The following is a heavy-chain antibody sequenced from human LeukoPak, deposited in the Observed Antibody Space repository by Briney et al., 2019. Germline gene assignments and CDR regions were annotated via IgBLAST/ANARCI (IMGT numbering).Heavy chain of an antibody. J-gene: IGHJ3*02. V-gene: IGHV3-48*03. CDR2: ISSSGSTI. CDR3: ARGDDAFDI. CDR1: GFTFSSYE. Sequence: GGSLRLSCAASGFTFSSYEMNWVRQAPGKGLEWVSYISSSGSTIYYADSVKGRFTISRDNAKNSLYPQMNSLRAEDTAVYYCARGDDAFDIWGQGTMVTVSP.